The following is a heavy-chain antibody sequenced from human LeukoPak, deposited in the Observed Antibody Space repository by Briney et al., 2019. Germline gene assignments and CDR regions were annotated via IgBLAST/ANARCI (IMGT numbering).Heavy chain of an antibody. Sequence: SVKVSCKASGGTFSSYAISWVRQAPGQGLEWMGRIIPIFGTADYAQKFQGRVTITTDESTSTAYMELSSLRSEDTAVYYCARDLYDFWSGLDYWGQGTLVTVSS. D-gene: IGHD3-3*01. CDR1: GGTFSSYA. J-gene: IGHJ4*02. CDR3: ARDLYDFWSGLDY. V-gene: IGHV1-69*05. CDR2: IIPIFGTA.